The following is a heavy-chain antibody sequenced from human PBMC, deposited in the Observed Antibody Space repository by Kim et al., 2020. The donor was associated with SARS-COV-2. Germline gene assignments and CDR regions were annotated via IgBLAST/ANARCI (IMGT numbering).Heavy chain of an antibody. CDR1: GGSISSSSYY. CDR2: IYYSGST. CDR3: AREGGPYYYDSSGLSKGAFDI. Sequence: SETLSLTCTVSGGSISSSSYYWGWIRQPPGKGLEWIGSIYYSGSTYYNPSLKSRVIISVDTSKNQFSRKLSSLTAADTAVYYCAREGGPYYYDSSGLSKGAFDIWGQGTTVTVSS. V-gene: IGHV4-39*07. J-gene: IGHJ3*02. D-gene: IGHD3-22*01.